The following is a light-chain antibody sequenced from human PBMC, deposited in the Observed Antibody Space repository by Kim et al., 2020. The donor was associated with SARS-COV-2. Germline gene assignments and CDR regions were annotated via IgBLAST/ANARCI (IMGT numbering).Light chain of an antibody. CDR1: NLGSKY. J-gene: IGLJ3*02. V-gene: IGLV3-9*01. Sequence: SYELTQPLSVSVSLGQTASIICGGNNLGSKYVHWYQQKPGQAPVLVIYQDTNRPSGIPERFSGSNSGNTATLTISRAQAGDEADYYCQAWDSSTAVFGGG. CDR2: QDT. CDR3: QAWDSSTAV.